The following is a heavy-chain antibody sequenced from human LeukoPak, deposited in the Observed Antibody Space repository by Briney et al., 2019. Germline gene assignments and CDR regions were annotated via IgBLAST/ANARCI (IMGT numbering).Heavy chain of an antibody. CDR2: IVVGSGKT. CDR3: AADGDILTGYYKFDY. Sequence: GASVKVSCKASGFTFISSAVQWVRQARGRRLEWIGWIVVGSGKTNYAQKFQERVTITRDMSTSTAYMELSSLRSEDTAVYYCAADGDILTGYYKFDYWGQGTLVTVSS. V-gene: IGHV1-58*01. D-gene: IGHD3-9*01. J-gene: IGHJ4*02. CDR1: GFTFISSA.